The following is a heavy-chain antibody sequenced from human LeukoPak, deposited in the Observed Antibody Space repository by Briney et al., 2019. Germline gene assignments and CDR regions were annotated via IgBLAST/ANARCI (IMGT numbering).Heavy chain of an antibody. J-gene: IGHJ4*02. D-gene: IGHD6-19*01. Sequence: PGGSLRLSCAASGFTFSNAWMSWVRQAPGKGLEWVGRIKSKTDGGTTDYAAPVKGRFTISRDDSKNTLYLQMNSLRAEDTALYYCAKGKYSSGWGPFDYWGQGTLVTVSS. CDR3: AKGKYSSGWGPFDY. CDR2: IKSKTDGGTT. V-gene: IGHV3-15*05. CDR1: GFTFSNAW.